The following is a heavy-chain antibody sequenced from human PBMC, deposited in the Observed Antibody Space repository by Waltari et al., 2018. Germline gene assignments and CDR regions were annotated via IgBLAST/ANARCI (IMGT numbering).Heavy chain of an antibody. Sequence: QVQLQQWGAGLLKPSETLSLTCAVYGGSFSGYYWSWIRQHPGQGLEWIGEINHSGSTNYNPSLKSRVTISVDTSKNQFSLKLSSVTAADTAVYYCARRPYYDSSGYLDTLYYFDYWGQGTLVTVSS. CDR3: ARRPYYDSSGYLDTLYYFDY. CDR2: INHSGST. D-gene: IGHD3-22*01. J-gene: IGHJ4*02. CDR1: GGSFSGYY. V-gene: IGHV4-34*01.